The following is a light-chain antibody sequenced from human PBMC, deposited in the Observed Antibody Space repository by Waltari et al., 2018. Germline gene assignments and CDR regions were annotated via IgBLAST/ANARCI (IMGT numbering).Light chain of an antibody. CDR3: QQYGDSPPWT. Sequence: ELVLTQSPGTLSLSPGERATFSCRASQRVSFNYVAWYQQNPGQAPRLIIFNGSNRATGIPDRFSGSGSGTDFTLTISTLEPDDLAVYYCQQYGDSPPWTFGQGTKVEIK. CDR1: QRVSFNY. CDR2: NGS. V-gene: IGKV3-20*01. J-gene: IGKJ1*01.